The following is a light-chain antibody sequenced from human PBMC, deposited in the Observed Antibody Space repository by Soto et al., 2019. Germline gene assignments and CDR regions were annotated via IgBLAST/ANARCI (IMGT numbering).Light chain of an antibody. CDR3: QHSGNWPQT. CDR2: DAF. J-gene: IGKJ3*01. Sequence: EMVLTQSPATLSLSPGERATLSCRASQSVRSYLAWYQQKPGQTPRLLIYDAFNRATGIPARFSGSGSGADFTLTSSSLDPEESAVYYCQHSGNWPQTFGPGTKVDI. CDR1: QSVRSY. V-gene: IGKV3-11*01.